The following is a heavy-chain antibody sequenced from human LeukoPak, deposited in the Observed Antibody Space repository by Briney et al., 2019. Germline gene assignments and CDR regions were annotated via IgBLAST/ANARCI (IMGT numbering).Heavy chain of an antibody. D-gene: IGHD5-24*01. CDR2: ISPSGSA. Sequence: PSETLSLTCTVSGGSISGYYWSWIRQPAGKGLQWIGRISPSGSANYNPSLKSRVTMSVDTSKNQFSLNLSSVTAADTAVYYCASGRDTWGTQPKYYFDYWGQGTLVTVSS. CDR1: GGSISGYY. V-gene: IGHV4-4*07. CDR3: ASGRDTWGTQPKYYFDY. J-gene: IGHJ4*02.